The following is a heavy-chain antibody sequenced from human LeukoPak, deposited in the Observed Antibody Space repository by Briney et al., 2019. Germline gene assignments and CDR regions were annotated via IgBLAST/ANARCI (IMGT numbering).Heavy chain of an antibody. Sequence: PGGSLRLSCAASGFTFSSYAMHWVRQAPGKGPEWVAIISYDGRNKYYADSVKGRFTISRDDSKNTLYVQMNSLRAEDTAVYYCARGPRTGTAFYYYGMDVWGQETTVTVSS. CDR1: GFTFSSYA. V-gene: IGHV3-30*04. J-gene: IGHJ6*02. D-gene: IGHD1-7*01. CDR2: ISYDGRNK. CDR3: ARGPRTGTAFYYYGMDV.